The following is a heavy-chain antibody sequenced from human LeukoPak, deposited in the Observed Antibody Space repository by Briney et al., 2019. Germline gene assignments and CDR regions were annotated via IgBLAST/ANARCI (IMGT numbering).Heavy chain of an antibody. D-gene: IGHD2-21*02. J-gene: IGHJ4*02. Sequence: SETLSLTCSVSGVSANSRYWSWVRQPPEKGLEWIGYIHYSGATNYNPSLKSRVSISIDTPRNQFSLSLSSVTAADTAVYYCAREDPLTAHFDYWGQGTLVTVSS. CDR3: AREDPLTAHFDY. V-gene: IGHV4-59*02. CDR2: IHYSGAT. CDR1: GVSANSRY.